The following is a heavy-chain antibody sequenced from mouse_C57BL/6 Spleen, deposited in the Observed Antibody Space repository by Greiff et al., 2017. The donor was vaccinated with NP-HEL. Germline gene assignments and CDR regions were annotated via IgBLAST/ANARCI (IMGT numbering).Heavy chain of an antibody. CDR1: GYTFTSYW. CDR2: IYPGSGST. CDR3: ASGGNSYSYAMDY. J-gene: IGHJ4*01. V-gene: IGHV1-55*01. Sequence: QVQLQQSGAELVKPGASVKMSCKASGYTFTSYWITWVKQRPGQGLEWIGDIYPGSGSTNYNEKFKSKATLTVDTSSSTAYMQLSSLTSEDSAFYYCASGGNSYSYAMDYWGQGTSVTVSS. D-gene: IGHD1-1*01.